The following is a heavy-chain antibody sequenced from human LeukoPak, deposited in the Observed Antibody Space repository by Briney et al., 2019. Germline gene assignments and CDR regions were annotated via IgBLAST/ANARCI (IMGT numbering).Heavy chain of an antibody. V-gene: IGHV4-59*02. CDR1: RGSVTSYY. CDR3: ARPQEEDGYNYNWAFDY. CDR2: VYFSGDT. D-gene: IGHD5-24*01. Sequence: SETLSLTCTVSRGSVTSYYWSWIRQPPGKGLEWIGDVYFSGDTKYNPSLQSRVTISLDTSQNQFSLRLRSVTAADTAVYYCARPQEEDGYNYNWAFDYWGQGTLVTVSS. J-gene: IGHJ4*02.